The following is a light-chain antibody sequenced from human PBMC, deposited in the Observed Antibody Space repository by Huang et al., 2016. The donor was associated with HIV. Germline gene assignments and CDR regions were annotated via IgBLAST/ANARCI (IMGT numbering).Light chain of an antibody. CDR1: QSIGTD. V-gene: IGKV3-11*01. J-gene: IGKJ3*01. CDR2: DAS. CDR3: QYRANWG. Sequence: EIVLTQSPVTLSLSPGERATLSCRASQSIGTDLAWYQQRVGLAPRLLIYDASNRATGIPARFSGSGSGTDFTLTISSLEPEDFAVYYCQYRANWGFGPGTKVDIK.